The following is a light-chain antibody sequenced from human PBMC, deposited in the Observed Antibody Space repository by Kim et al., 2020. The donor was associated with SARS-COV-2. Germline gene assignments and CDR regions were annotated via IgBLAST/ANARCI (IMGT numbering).Light chain of an antibody. Sequence: QLVLTQSPSASASLGASVKLTCTLSSGHSSNPIAWHQQQAEKGPRYLMTLNSDGSHSKGDGIPDRFSGSSSGAERYLTISGPQSDDEADYYCQTWGTGIWVFGGGTTLTVL. V-gene: IGLV4-69*01. CDR1: SGHSSNP. J-gene: IGLJ3*02. CDR2: LNSDGSH. CDR3: QTWGTGIWV.